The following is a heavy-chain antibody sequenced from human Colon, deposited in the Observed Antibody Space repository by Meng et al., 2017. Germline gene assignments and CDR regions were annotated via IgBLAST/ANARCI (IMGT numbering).Heavy chain of an antibody. CDR3: ARDRVPGKY. CDR2: IYYSGTT. D-gene: IGHD1-14*01. CDR1: GVSVSSCTYY. J-gene: IGHJ4*02. V-gene: IGHV4-61*01. Sequence: VQLLESGPGLVRPSGSLCLSCTASGVSVSSCTYYWSWIRQPPGKGLEWIGCIYYSGTTNYNPSIKSRVTISVDTSKNQFSLKLSSVTPADTAVYFCARDRVPGKYWGQGTLVTVSS.